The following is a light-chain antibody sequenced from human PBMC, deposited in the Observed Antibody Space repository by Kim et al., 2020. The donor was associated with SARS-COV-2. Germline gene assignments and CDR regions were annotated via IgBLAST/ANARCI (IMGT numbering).Light chain of an antibody. CDR3: QQYNNWPPSIT. CDR1: KSVGNH. CDR2: GAS. V-gene: IGKV3-15*01. J-gene: IGKJ5*01. Sequence: PGRAGTLPGRASKSVGNHLAWYQQKTGQAPRLLIYGASTRSTGVSDRFSGSGSGTEFTLTISILHPEDFAVYYCQQYNNWPPSITFGQGTRLEIK.